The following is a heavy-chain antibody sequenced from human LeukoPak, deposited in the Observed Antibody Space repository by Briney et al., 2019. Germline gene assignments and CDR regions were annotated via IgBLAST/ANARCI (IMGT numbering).Heavy chain of an antibody. CDR2: NKGDGTSS. CDR3: MRDWRDYGMDV. D-gene: IGHD5-24*01. Sequence: GGSLRLSCAASGFPISSFWMHWVRQVPGKGLVWVSRNKGDGTSSSYADSVKGRFTISRDNAKNTIYLQLNSLRVDDTAGYYCMRDWRDYGMDVWGQGTTVTVSS. CDR1: GFPISSFW. V-gene: IGHV3-74*01. J-gene: IGHJ6*02.